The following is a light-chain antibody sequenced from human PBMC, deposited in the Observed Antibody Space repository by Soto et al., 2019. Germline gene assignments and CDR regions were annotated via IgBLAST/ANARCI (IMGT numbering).Light chain of an antibody. CDR1: SSGVGGYNY. J-gene: IGLJ1*01. CDR2: AVS. CDR3: CSYTVSGTYV. V-gene: IGLV2-14*01. Sequence: QPVLTQPAPVSGSPGQAITIACTGTSSGVGGYNYVSWYQQHPGKAPKLMIYAVSNRPSGVSNRFSGSKSGNTATLTISGLQAEDEADYYCCSYTVSGTYVFGTGTKVPV.